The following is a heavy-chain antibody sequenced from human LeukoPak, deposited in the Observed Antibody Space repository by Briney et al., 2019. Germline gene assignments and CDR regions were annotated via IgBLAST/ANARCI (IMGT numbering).Heavy chain of an antibody. Sequence: GGSLRLSCAASGFTFSRYAMPWVRQAPGKGLEWVACISFDRSTKYYADSVKGRFTISRDNSKSTLYLQMNSLRAEDTALYYCVTEGEAAATYDFDHWGQGTLVTVSS. CDR3: VTEGEAAATYDFDH. J-gene: IGHJ4*02. CDR2: ISFDRSTK. CDR1: GFTFSRYA. V-gene: IGHV3-30*04. D-gene: IGHD6-25*01.